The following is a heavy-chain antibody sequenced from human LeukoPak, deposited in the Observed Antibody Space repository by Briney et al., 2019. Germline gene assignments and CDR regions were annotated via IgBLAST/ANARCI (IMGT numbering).Heavy chain of an antibody. Sequence: GGSLRLSCADSGFTFSSYWMNWVRQAPGGGLGWVATIKHDGTEKYYADFVKGQFPIPRDNAKNSLFLEMDSLRAEDTAVYYCARDAGHSGYDLLDYWGQGTLVTVSS. V-gene: IGHV3-7*01. CDR2: IKHDGTEK. J-gene: IGHJ4*02. CDR3: ARDAGHSGYDLLDY. CDR1: GFTFSSYW. D-gene: IGHD5-12*01.